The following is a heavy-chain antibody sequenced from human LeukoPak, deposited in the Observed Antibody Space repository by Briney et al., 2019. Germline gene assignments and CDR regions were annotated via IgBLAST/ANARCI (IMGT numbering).Heavy chain of an antibody. J-gene: IGHJ3*01. CDR3: AREDNGGATDDGFDV. CDR1: GFAVSNKF. D-gene: IGHD3-16*01. Sequence: GGSLRLSCAASGFAVSNKFMYWVRQAPGKGLEWVSVIRVGDVTHYADSVKGRFTTSRDSSKNTVYLQMESLRVEDTAVYYCAREDNGGATDDGFDVWGHGTVVAVSS. CDR2: IRVGDVT. V-gene: IGHV3-53*01.